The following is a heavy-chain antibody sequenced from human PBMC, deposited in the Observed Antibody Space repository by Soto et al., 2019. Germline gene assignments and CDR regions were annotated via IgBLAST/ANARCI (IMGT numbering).Heavy chain of an antibody. V-gene: IGHV3-66*01. D-gene: IGHD4-17*01. J-gene: IGHJ4*02. CDR1: GFTVSSNF. CDR3: ASRRNPYGAYDY. Sequence: GVLRLSCSASGFTVSSNFMSWVRQAPGKGLEWVSIIYSGGSTYYADSVKGRFTISRDNSKNTLYLQMNSLRADDTAVYYCASRRNPYGAYDYWGQGTLVTVSS. CDR2: IYSGGST.